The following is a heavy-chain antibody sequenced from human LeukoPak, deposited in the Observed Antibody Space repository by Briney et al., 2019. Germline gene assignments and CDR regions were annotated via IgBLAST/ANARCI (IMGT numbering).Heavy chain of an antibody. Sequence: GESLKISCKGSGYTFTNYWIGRVRQMPGKGLEWMGIINPGDSDTRYSPSFQGQVTISADKSISTTYLQWSSLKAADSAIYHCARGWNFDYWGQGTLVTVPS. V-gene: IGHV5-51*01. CDR2: INPGDSDT. D-gene: IGHD6-19*01. CDR1: GYTFTNYW. CDR3: ARGWNFDY. J-gene: IGHJ4*02.